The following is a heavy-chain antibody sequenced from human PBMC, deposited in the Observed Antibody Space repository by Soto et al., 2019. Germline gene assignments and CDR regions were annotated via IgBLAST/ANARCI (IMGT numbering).Heavy chain of an antibody. CDR1: GGSISSYY. CDR3: ASSGAQYNWSYGEGWFDP. J-gene: IGHJ5*02. D-gene: IGHD1-7*01. CDR2: IYYSGST. V-gene: IGHV4-59*01. Sequence: SETLSLTCTVSGGSISSYYWSWIRQPPGKGLEWIGYIYYSGSTNYNPSLKSRVTISVDTSKNQFSLKLSSVTAADTAVYYCASSGAQYNWSYGEGWFDPWGQGTLVTVSS.